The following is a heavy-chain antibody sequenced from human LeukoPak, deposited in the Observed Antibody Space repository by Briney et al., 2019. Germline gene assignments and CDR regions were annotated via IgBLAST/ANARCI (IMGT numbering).Heavy chain of an antibody. CDR3: ARSQSGWYSFDY. CDR1: EFTFSDYA. J-gene: IGHJ4*02. CDR2: IDSSGAGT. Sequence: GGSLRLSCASSEFTFSDYAMSWVRQAPGKGLEWVSGIDSSGAGTYYAGSVKGRFTISRDNSKNTLYLQMNSLRAEDTALYYCARSQSGWYSFDYWGQGTLVTVSS. V-gene: IGHV3-23*01. D-gene: IGHD6-19*01.